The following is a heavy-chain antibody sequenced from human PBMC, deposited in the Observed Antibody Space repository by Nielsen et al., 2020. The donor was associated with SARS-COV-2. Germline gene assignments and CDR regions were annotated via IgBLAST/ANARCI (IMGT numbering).Heavy chain of an antibody. J-gene: IGHJ4*02. Sequence: GESLKISCAASGFRFTSYSMNWVRQAPGKGLEWVASITMSGAYMYYADSVKGRFVISRDNPRNSLSLFLYNLGVDETAVYFCAKDRVKGYSYGPFDSWGQGDLVTVSP. CDR3: AKDRVKGYSYGPFDS. CDR2: ITMSGAYM. D-gene: IGHD5-18*01. CDR1: GFRFTSYS. V-gene: IGHV3-21*06.